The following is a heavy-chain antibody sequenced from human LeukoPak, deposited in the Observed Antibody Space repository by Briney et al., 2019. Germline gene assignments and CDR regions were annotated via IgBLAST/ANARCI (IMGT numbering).Heavy chain of an antibody. J-gene: IGHJ4*02. CDR3: AKEGYCGGDCYREFDY. D-gene: IGHD2-21*02. CDR1: GFTFSSYA. V-gene: IGHV3-23*01. Sequence: GGSLRLSCAATGFTFSSYAMSWVRQAPGKGLEWVSGISGSGGSTYYADSVKGRFTISRDNSKNTLYLQMNSLRAEDTAVYYCAKEGYCGGDCYREFDYWGQGTLVTVSS. CDR2: ISGSGGST.